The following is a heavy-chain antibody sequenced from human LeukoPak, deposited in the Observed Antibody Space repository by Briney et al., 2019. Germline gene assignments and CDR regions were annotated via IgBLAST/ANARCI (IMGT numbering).Heavy chain of an antibody. J-gene: IGHJ5*01. CDR1: GFPFSSYW. V-gene: IGHV3-7*01. D-gene: IGHD6-13*01. CDR2: IKGDGSEK. Sequence: GGSLRLSCAASGFPFSSYWMTWVRQAPGKGLEWAANIKGDGSEKYYVHSVKGRFTISRDNAKDSLYLQMDSLRAEDTALYYCASERPSSSWYDFWGQGTLVTVSS. CDR3: ASERPSSSWYDF.